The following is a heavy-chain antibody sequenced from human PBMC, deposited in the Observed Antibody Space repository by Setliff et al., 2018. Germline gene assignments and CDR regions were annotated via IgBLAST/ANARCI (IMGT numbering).Heavy chain of an antibody. CDR3: AREVTGSSSWFEGAFDI. V-gene: IGHV1-24*01. CDR2: FDPEDGET. CDR1: GYTLTELS. D-gene: IGHD6-13*01. J-gene: IGHJ3*02. Sequence: RASVKVSCKVSGYTLTELSMHWVRQAPGKGLEWMGGFDPEDGETIYAQKFQGRVTMAEDTSTDTAYMELSSLRSEDTAVYYCAREVTGSSSWFEGAFDIWGQGTMVTVSS.